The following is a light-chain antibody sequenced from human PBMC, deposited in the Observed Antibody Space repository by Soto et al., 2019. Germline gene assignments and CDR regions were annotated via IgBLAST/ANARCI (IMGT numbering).Light chain of an antibody. J-gene: IGKJ1*01. Sequence: EIVMTQSPATLSVSPGERATLSCRASQSVSSNLAWYQQKPGQAPRLLIYGASTRSTGSPARFSGSGSWREFTLTISSLQSADFAVYYCQQYNNWPPWTFGQGTKVEIK. CDR1: QSVSSN. V-gene: IGKV3-15*01. CDR2: GAS. CDR3: QQYNNWPPWT.